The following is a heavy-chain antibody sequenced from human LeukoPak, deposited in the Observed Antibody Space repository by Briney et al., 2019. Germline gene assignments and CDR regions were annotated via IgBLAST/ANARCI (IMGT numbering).Heavy chain of an antibody. D-gene: IGHD2-2*01. CDR3: AKGVVPAAAFDY. J-gene: IGHJ4*02. CDR1: RFTFSSYA. CDR2: ISYDGSNK. Sequence: PGGSLRLSCAASRFTFSSYAMHWVRQAPGKGLEWVAVISYDGSNKYYADSVKGRFTISRDNSKNTLYLQMNSLRAEDTAVYYCAKGVVPAAAFDYWGQGTLVTVSS. V-gene: IGHV3-30-3*01.